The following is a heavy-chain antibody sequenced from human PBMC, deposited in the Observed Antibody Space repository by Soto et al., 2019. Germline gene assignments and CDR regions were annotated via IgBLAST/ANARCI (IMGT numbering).Heavy chain of an antibody. V-gene: IGHV1-46*01. D-gene: IGHD3-10*01. CDR1: GFSFSDYF. CDR2: INPSGDIR. J-gene: IGHJ4*02. CDR3: ARDFSGPMDY. Sequence: ASVKVSCKASGFSFSDYFMHWVRQAPGQGLEWMGIINPSGDIRNYAQKFQGRVTMTRDTSTSTVYMELSSLRSEDTAVYYCARDFSGPMDYWGRGTLVTVSS.